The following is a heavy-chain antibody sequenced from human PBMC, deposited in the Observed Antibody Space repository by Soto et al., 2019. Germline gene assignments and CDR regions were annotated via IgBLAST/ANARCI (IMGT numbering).Heavy chain of an antibody. CDR1: GGSISSDDYY. CDR3: ARSVVVTARFFDF. CDR2: IYDSGST. Sequence: PSETLSLTCTVSGGSISSDDYYWTWIRQPPGKGLEWIGYIYDSGSTNDNPSLKSRVTISVDPSKNQFSLKLSSVTAADTAVYYCARSVVVTARFFDFWGQGTLVTFSP. J-gene: IGHJ4*02. D-gene: IGHD2-21*02. V-gene: IGHV4-30-4*01.